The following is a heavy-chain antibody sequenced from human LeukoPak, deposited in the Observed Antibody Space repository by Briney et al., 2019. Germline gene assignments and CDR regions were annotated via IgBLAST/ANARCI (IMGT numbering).Heavy chain of an antibody. D-gene: IGHD2/OR15-2a*01. CDR2: TFTGGTT. V-gene: IGHV3-53*01. Sequence: GGSLRLSCEVSGLSVSNNYMNWVRQAPGKGLEWVSATFTGGTTHYADSVKGRFTISRDTSKNTLHLQMNSLRPEDTAVYYCARGGYHNSRGSQSWYTAAWGQGTLVTVSS. J-gene: IGHJ5*02. CDR3: ARGGYHNSRGSQSWYTAA. CDR1: GLSVSNNY.